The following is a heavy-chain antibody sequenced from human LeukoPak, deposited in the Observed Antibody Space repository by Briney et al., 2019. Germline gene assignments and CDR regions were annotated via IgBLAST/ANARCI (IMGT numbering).Heavy chain of an antibody. CDR2: IYYSGST. D-gene: IGHD1-26*01. Sequence: SETLSLTCTVSGGSISSYYWSWIRQPPGKGLEWIGYIYYSGSTNYNPSLKSRVTISVDTSKNQFSLRLISVTAADTAVYYCARNDRGRPADYWGQGTLVTVSS. J-gene: IGHJ4*02. V-gene: IGHV4-59*08. CDR1: GGSISSYY. CDR3: ARNDRGRPADY.